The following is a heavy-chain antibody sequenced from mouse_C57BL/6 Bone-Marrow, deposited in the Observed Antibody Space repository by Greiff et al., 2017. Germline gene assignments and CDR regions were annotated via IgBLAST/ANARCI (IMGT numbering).Heavy chain of an antibody. V-gene: IGHV5-4*01. Sequence: EVQRVESGGGLVKPGGSLKLSCAASGFTFSSYAMSWVRQTPEKRLEWVATISDGGSYTYYPDNVKGRFTISRDNAKNNLYLQMSHLKSEDTAMYYCARDLPRAYWGQGTLVTVSA. CDR3: ARDLPRAY. CDR1: GFTFSSYA. CDR2: ISDGGSYT. D-gene: IGHD2-1*01. J-gene: IGHJ3*01.